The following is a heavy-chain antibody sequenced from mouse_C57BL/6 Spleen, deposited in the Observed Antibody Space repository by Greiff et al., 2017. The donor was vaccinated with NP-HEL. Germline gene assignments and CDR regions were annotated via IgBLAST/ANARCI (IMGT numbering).Heavy chain of an antibody. CDR3: ARGPFTTVVADWYFDV. CDR2: INYDGSST. V-gene: IGHV5-16*01. CDR1: GFTFSDYY. D-gene: IGHD1-1*01. J-gene: IGHJ1*03. Sequence: EVQRVESEGGLVQPGSSMKLSCTASGFTFSDYYMAWVRQVPEKGLEWVANINYDGSSTYYLDSLKSRFIISRYNAKNILYLQMSSLKSEDTATYYCARGPFTTVVADWYFDVWGTGTTVTVSS.